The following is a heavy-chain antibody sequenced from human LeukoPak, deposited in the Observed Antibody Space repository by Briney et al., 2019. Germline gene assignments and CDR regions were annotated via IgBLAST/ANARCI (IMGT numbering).Heavy chain of an antibody. CDR2: INWNGGST. CDR3: ARDWIGDSSSSSDY. Sequence: PGGSLRLSCAASGFTFDDYGMRWVRQAPGKGLEWVSGINWNGGSTGYADSVKGRFTISRDNAKNSLYLQMNSLRAEDTALYYCARDWIGDSSSSSDYWGQGTLVTVSS. J-gene: IGHJ4*02. D-gene: IGHD6-6*01. V-gene: IGHV3-20*04. CDR1: GFTFDDYG.